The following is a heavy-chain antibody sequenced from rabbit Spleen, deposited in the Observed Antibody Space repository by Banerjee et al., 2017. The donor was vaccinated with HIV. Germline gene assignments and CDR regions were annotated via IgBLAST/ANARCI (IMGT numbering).Heavy chain of an antibody. Sequence: QEQLEESGGDLVKPEGSLTLTCKASGFSFSDRDVMCWVRQTPGKGLELIACIYTDTDTTYYTTWAKGRFTISKTSSTTVTLQMTSLTAADTATYFCARDTASSFSSYGMDLWGQGTLVTVS. CDR3: ARDTASSFSSYGMDL. V-gene: IGHV1S45*01. D-gene: IGHD6-1*01. J-gene: IGHJ6*01. CDR1: GFSFSDRDV. CDR2: IYTDTDTT.